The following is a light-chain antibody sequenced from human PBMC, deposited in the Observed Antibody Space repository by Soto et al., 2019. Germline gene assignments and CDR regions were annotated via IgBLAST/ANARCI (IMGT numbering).Light chain of an antibody. CDR3: CSYTNSNTWV. Sequence: QSALTQPASVSGSPGQSITISCTGSSSDVGAYNYVSWYQQHPGRAPKLIIYEVNDRPSGVSSRFSGSKSGNTASLTISGLQAEDEADYYCCSYTNSNTWVFGGGTKLTVL. CDR1: SSDVGAYNY. V-gene: IGLV2-14*01. CDR2: EVN. J-gene: IGLJ3*02.